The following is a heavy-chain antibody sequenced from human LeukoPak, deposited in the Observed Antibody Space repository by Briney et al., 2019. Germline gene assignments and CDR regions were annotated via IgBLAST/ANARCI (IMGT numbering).Heavy chain of an antibody. CDR2: ISWNSGSI. D-gene: IGHD1-26*01. CDR1: GFTFDDYA. CDR3: AKVIAPIVGATTDGGFDY. V-gene: IGHV3-9*01. J-gene: IGHJ4*02. Sequence: PGGSLRLSCAASGFTFDDYAMHWVRQAPGKGLEWVSGISWNSGSIGYADSVKGRFTISRDNAKNSLYLQMNSLRAEDTALYYCAKVIAPIVGATTDGGFDYWGQGTLVTVSS.